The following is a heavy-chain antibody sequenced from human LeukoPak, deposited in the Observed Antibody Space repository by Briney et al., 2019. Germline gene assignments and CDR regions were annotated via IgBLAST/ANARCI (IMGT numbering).Heavy chain of an antibody. V-gene: IGHV3-7*03. D-gene: IGHD4-17*01. CDR3: AREPYGAYFDY. J-gene: IGHJ4*02. CDR2: IKQEGSEK. CDR1: GFTFSSYW. Sequence: PGGSLRLSCAASGFTFSSYWMSWVRQAPGKGLEWVANIKQEGSEKYYVDSVKGRFTISRDNAKNSLYLQMNSLRAEDTAVYYCAREPYGAYFDYWGQGTLVTISS.